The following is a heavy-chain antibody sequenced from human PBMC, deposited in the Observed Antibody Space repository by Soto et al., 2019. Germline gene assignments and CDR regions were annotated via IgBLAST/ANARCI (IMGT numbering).Heavy chain of an antibody. J-gene: IGHJ4*02. CDR3: ARDKITGLFDY. D-gene: IGHD2-8*02. Sequence: PSETLSLTCTVSGGSISSGGYYWSWIRQHPGKGLEWIGYIYYSGSTYYNPSLKSRVTISVDTSKNQFSLKPTSVTAADTAVYYCARDKITGLFDYWGQGTLVTVSS. CDR1: GGSISSGGYY. V-gene: IGHV4-31*03. CDR2: IYYSGST.